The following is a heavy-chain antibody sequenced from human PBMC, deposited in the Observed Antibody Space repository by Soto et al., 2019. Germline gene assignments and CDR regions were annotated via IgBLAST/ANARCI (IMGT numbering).Heavy chain of an antibody. D-gene: IGHD6-6*01. V-gene: IGHV5-51*01. Sequence: GESLKISCKGSGYIFTNYWIGWVRQMPGKGLEWMGIIYPGDSETRYSPSFQGRVTISADKSTSTAYLQWSSLKASDTAIYYCARPGRLRYTSSFDYWGQGTQVTVSS. CDR1: GYIFTNYW. CDR2: IYPGDSET. CDR3: ARPGRLRYTSSFDY. J-gene: IGHJ4*02.